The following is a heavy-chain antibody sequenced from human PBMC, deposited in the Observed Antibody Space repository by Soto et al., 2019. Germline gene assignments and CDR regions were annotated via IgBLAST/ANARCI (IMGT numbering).Heavy chain of an antibody. Sequence: QVQLVESGGGVVQPGRSLRLSCAASGFNFSTSGMHWVRQAPGKGLELVAVIWYDGTSKYYADSVKGRFTISRPNSKNTLYLQMNSLTAEATAVYYCAGAGASGAWFGARYYYYYYVDVWGKGTTVAVSS. CDR3: AGAGASGAWFGARYYYYYYVDV. J-gene: IGHJ6*03. CDR1: GFNFSTSG. D-gene: IGHD3-10*01. V-gene: IGHV3-33*01. CDR2: IWYDGTSK.